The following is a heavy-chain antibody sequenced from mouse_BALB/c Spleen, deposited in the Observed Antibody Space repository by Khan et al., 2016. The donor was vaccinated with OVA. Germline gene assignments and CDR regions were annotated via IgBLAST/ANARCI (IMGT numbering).Heavy chain of an antibody. D-gene: IGHD3-2*02. CDR1: GYIFTNYW. CDR3: AREEALYYFDY. Sequence: VQLQESGAELVRPGASVKLSCKTSGYIFTNYWIHWVKQRSGQGLEWIARIYPETDNTYYNEKLKDKATLTVDKSSSTAYMQLSSLRSEDSAVYFCAREEALYYFDYWGQGTTLTVSS. CDR2: IYPETDNT. V-gene: IGHV1S132*01. J-gene: IGHJ2*01.